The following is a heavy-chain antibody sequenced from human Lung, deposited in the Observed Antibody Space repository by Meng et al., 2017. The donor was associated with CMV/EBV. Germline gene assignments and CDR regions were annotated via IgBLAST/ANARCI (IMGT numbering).Heavy chain of an antibody. D-gene: IGHD1-7*01. CDR3: ARENLELQGTVDY. CDR2: DGNNK. V-gene: IGHV3-30*03. J-gene: IGHJ4*02. Sequence: QVQLVGFGGGVVQPGRSLRLSCAASGFTITAYPMHWVRQVPGKGLEWVTVDGNNKYYADSVKGRFTISRDNSRNTLDLQMDSLRTEDTAIYYCARENLELQGTVDYWGQGTLVTVSS. CDR1: GFTITAYP.